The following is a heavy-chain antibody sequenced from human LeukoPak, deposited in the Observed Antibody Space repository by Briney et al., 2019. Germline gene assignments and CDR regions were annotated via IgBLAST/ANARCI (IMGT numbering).Heavy chain of an antibody. CDR3: ARCNSSRKNFDY. J-gene: IGHJ4*02. CDR1: GYTFTGYY. V-gene: IGHV1-2*02. D-gene: IGHD6-13*01. Sequence: GASVKVSCEASGYTFTGYYMHWVRQAPGQGLEWMGWINPNSGGTNYALKFQGRVTMTRDTSISTAYMELSRLRSDDTAVYYCARCNSSRKNFDYWGQGTLVTVSS. CDR2: INPNSGGT.